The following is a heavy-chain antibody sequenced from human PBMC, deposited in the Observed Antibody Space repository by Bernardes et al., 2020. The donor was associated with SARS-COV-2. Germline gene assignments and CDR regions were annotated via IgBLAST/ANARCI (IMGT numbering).Heavy chain of an antibody. CDR2: IYYTRST. J-gene: IGHJ5*02. CDR1: GVSLSSSSYY. Sequence: SETLSLTCTVSGVSLSSSSYYWGWIRQPPGKGLEWTGLIYYTRSTYYNPSLKSRVTISVDTSKNQFSLKLSSVTAADTAVYYCARAVRFLEWSANWFDPWGQGTLVTVSS. D-gene: IGHD3-3*01. V-gene: IGHV4-39*07. CDR3: ARAVRFLEWSANWFDP.